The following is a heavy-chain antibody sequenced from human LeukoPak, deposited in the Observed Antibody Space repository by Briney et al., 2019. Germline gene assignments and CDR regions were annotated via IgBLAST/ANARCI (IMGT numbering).Heavy chain of an antibody. Sequence: GGSLRLSCAASRFTFSNYWMSWVRQAPGKGLEWVAHIKEDGSEKYYVDSVKGRSTISRDNAKNSLDLQMNNLRAEDTAVYYCQRDPGWGAFDIWGQGTMVTVSS. D-gene: IGHD1-14*01. CDR1: RFTFSNYW. CDR3: QRDPGWGAFDI. J-gene: IGHJ3*02. V-gene: IGHV3-7*01. CDR2: IKEDGSEK.